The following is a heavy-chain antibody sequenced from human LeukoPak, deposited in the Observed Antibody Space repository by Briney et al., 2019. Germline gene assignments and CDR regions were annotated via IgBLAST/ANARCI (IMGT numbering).Heavy chain of an antibody. V-gene: IGHV3-48*03. CDR1: GFTFSSYE. CDR2: ISSSGSTI. Sequence: PGGSLRLSXAASGFTFSSYEMNWVRQAPGKGLEWVSYISSSGSTIYYADSVKGRFTISRDNAKNSLYLQMNSLRAEDTAVYYCARDGGRGYCTNGVCYRGFDYWGQGTLVTVSS. J-gene: IGHJ4*02. CDR3: ARDGGRGYCTNGVCYRGFDY. D-gene: IGHD2-8*01.